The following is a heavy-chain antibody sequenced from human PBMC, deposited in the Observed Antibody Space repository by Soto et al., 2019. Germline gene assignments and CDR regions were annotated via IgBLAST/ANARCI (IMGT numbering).Heavy chain of an antibody. CDR2: INPSGGST. CDR3: ARGSQVTIFGVVIPPYWFDP. CDR1: GYTFTSYY. Sequence: GASVKVSCKASGYTFTSYYMHWVRQAPGQGLEWMGIINPSGGSTSYAQKFQGRVTTTRDTSTSTVYMELSSLRSEDTAVYYCARGSQVTIFGVVIPPYWFDPWGQGTLVTVSS. V-gene: IGHV1-46*01. J-gene: IGHJ5*02. D-gene: IGHD3-3*01.